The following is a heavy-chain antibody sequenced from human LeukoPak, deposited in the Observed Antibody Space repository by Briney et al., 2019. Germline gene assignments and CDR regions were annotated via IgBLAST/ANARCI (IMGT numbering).Heavy chain of an antibody. CDR2: IYYSGST. V-gene: IGHV4-59*12. D-gene: IGHD3-3*01. Sequence: SETLSLTCTVSGGSISSYYWSWIRQPPGKGLEWIGYIYYSGSTNYNPSLKSRVTISVDTSKNQFSLKLSSVTAADTAVYYCARWAWYDFWSGHNPDDAFDIWGQGTMVTVSS. J-gene: IGHJ3*02. CDR3: ARWAWYDFWSGHNPDDAFDI. CDR1: GGSISSYY.